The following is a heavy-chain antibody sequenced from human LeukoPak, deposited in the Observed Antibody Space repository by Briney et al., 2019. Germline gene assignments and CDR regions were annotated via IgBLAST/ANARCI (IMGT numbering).Heavy chain of an antibody. D-gene: IGHD3-16*01. CDR2: IYTSGST. V-gene: IGHV4-61*02. CDR1: GGSIGSGSYY. CDR3: ARTKGGITSLVDY. Sequence: SETLSLTCTVSGGSIGSGSYYWSWIRQPAGKGLEWIGRIYTSGSTNYNPSLKSRVTISVDTSKNQFSLKLSSVTAADTAVYYCARTKGGITSLVDYWGQGTLVTVSS. J-gene: IGHJ4*02.